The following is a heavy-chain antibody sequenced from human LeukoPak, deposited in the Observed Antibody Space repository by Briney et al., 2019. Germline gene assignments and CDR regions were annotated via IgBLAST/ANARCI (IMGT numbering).Heavy chain of an antibody. D-gene: IGHD3-10*01. CDR2: IYPGESDT. CDR3: ARNRGDNMFDY. Sequence: GESLKISCKGSGYSFSSYWIGWVRQMPGKGLEWMGFIYPGESDTRYSPSFQGQVTISADKSISTAYLQWRSLKASDTAMYYCARNRGDNMFDYWGQGILVTVSS. V-gene: IGHV5-51*01. CDR1: GYSFSSYW. J-gene: IGHJ4*02.